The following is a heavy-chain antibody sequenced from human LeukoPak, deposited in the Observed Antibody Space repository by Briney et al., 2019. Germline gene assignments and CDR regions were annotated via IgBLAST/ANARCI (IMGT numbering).Heavy chain of an antibody. Sequence: ASVKVSCKVSGYTLTELSMHWVRQAPGKGLEWMGGFDPEDGETIYAQKFQGRVTMTEDTSTDTAYMELSSLRSEDTAVYYCAIGLLYDSSGYPYYFDYWGQGTLVTVSS. CDR1: GYTLTELS. V-gene: IGHV1-24*01. CDR2: FDPEDGET. D-gene: IGHD3-22*01. CDR3: AIGLLYDSSGYPYYFDY. J-gene: IGHJ4*02.